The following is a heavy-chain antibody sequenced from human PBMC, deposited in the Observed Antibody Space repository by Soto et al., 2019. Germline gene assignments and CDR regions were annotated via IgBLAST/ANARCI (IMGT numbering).Heavy chain of an antibody. Sequence: GGSLRLSCAASGFTFSSYAMHWVRQAPGKGLGWVAVISYDGSNKYYADSVKGRFTISRDNSKNTLYLQMNSLRAEDTAVYYCARDRITMVRGVITHNYYYYYGMDVWGQGTTVTVSS. CDR3: ARDRITMVRGVITHNYYYYYGMDV. CDR1: GFTFSSYA. J-gene: IGHJ6*02. CDR2: ISYDGSNK. V-gene: IGHV3-30-3*01. D-gene: IGHD3-10*01.